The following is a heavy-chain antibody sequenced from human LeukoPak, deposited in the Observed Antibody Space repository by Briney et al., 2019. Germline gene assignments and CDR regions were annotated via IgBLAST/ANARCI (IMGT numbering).Heavy chain of an antibody. J-gene: IGHJ4*02. V-gene: IGHV4-34*01. CDR3: ARVRGLSIVARLRFFDY. D-gene: IGHD6-6*01. Sequence: PSETLSLTCAVYGGSFSGYYWSWIRQPPGKGLEWIGEINHSGSTNYNPSLKSRVTISVDTSKNQFSLKLSSVTAADTAVYYCARVRGLSIVARLRFFDYWGQGTLVTVSS. CDR2: INHSGST. CDR1: GGSFSGYY.